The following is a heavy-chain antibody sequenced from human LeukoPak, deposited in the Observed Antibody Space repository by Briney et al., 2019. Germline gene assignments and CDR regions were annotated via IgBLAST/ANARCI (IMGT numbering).Heavy chain of an antibody. Sequence: PSETLSLTCTVSGGSISSSSYYWGWIRQPPGKGLEWIGSIYYSGSTYYNPSLKSRVTISVDTSKNQFSLKLSSVTAADTAVYYCARGSRTDYWGQGTLVTVSS. D-gene: IGHD1-14*01. J-gene: IGHJ4*02. CDR1: GGSISSSSYY. V-gene: IGHV4-39*01. CDR2: IYYSGST. CDR3: ARGSRTDY.